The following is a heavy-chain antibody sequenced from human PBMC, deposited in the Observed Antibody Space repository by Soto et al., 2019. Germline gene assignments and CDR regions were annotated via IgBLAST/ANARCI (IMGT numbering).Heavy chain of an antibody. CDR2: IRWNSGSI. Sequence: EVQLVETGGGLVQPGRSLRLSCAASGFTFDDYAMHWVRQAPGKGLEWVSGIRWNSGSIGYAGSVKGRFTISRDNAKNSLYLQMNSLRAEDRVLYYCAKGSPPYYYFFYMDVWGKGTTVTVSS. CDR3: AKGSPPYYYFFYMDV. J-gene: IGHJ6*03. CDR1: GFTFDDYA. V-gene: IGHV3-9*01.